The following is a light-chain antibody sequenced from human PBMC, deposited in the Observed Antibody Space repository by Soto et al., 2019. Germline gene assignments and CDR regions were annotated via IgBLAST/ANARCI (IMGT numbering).Light chain of an antibody. J-gene: IGLJ1*01. CDR3: SSYTSSSTLYV. V-gene: IGLV2-14*01. Sequence: QSVLTQPASVSGSPGQSITISCTGTSSDVGGYNYVSWYQQHPGKAPKLVIYDVSNRPSGVSNRFSGSKSGNTASLTISGLQAEDEADYYYSSYTSSSTLYVFGTGTKVTVL. CDR1: SSDVGGYNY. CDR2: DVS.